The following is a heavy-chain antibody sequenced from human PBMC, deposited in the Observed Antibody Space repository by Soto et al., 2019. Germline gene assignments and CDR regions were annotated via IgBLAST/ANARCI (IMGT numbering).Heavy chain of an antibody. D-gene: IGHD6-6*01. CDR1: GYRIADYT. J-gene: IGHJ4*02. CDR3: ARDFGSPSSLFDY. V-gene: IGHV1-3*01. Sequence: ASVKVSCKASGYRIADYTIHWVRQAPGHGLEWMGWIAAGNGNTRFSQKFQGRLTITWDTPANIAYMELSSLRSEDTSLYYCARDFGSPSSLFDYWGQGTLVTVSS. CDR2: IAAGNGNT.